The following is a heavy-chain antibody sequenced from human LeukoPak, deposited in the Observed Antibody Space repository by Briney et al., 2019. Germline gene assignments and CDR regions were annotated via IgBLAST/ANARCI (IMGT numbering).Heavy chain of an antibody. Sequence: GGSLRLSCAASGFTFSSYSMNWVRQAPGKGLEWVSSISSSRSYIYYADSVKGRFTISRDNAKNSLYLQMNSLRAEDTAVYYCAKIAITYYYDSSGNDYWGQGTLVTVSS. CDR2: ISSSRSYI. D-gene: IGHD3-22*01. V-gene: IGHV3-21*01. CDR1: GFTFSSYS. J-gene: IGHJ4*02. CDR3: AKIAITYYYDSSGNDY.